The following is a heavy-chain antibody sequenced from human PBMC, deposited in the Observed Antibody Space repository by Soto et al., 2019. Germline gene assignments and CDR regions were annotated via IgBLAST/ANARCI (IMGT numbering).Heavy chain of an antibody. CDR3: GRLDRYYYYMDV. CDR2: ISRSGTPI. CDR1: GFTFSDYY. V-gene: IGHV3-11*01. J-gene: IGHJ6*03. Sequence: GGSLRLSCAASGFTFSDYYMSWIRQAPGKGLEWISYISRSGTPIYYADSVKGRFTMSRDNAKNSLHLQMNSLRAEDTAVYYCGRLDRYYYYMDVWGKGTTVTVSS.